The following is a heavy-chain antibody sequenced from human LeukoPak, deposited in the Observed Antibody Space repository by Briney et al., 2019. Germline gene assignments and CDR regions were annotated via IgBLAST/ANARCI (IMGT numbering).Heavy chain of an antibody. CDR3: ARPRSSSWIDAFDI. CDR1: GFTFSSYA. D-gene: IGHD6-13*01. CDR2: IWYDGSNK. Sequence: GRSLRLSCAASGFTFSSYAMYWVRQAPGKGLEWVAVIWYDGSNKYYADSLKGRFTISRDNSKSTLYLQMNSLRAEDTAVYYCARPRSSSWIDAFDIWGQGTMVTVSS. J-gene: IGHJ3*02. V-gene: IGHV3-33*01.